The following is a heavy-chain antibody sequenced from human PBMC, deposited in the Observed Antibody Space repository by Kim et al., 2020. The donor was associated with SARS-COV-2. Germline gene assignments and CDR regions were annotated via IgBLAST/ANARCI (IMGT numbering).Heavy chain of an antibody. CDR2: ISWNSGSI. J-gene: IGHJ4*02. CDR3: AKDRGEYRIAGFDY. Sequence: GGSLRLSCAASGFTFDDYAMHWVRQAPGKGLEWVSGISWNSGSIGYADSVKGRFTISRDNAKNSLYLQMNSLRAEDTALYYCAKDRGEYRIAGFDYLGQG. V-gene: IGHV3-9*01. CDR1: GFTFDDYA. D-gene: IGHD6-13*01.